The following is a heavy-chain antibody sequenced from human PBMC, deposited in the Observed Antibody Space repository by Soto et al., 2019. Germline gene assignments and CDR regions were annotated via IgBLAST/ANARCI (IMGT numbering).Heavy chain of an antibody. D-gene: IGHD4-17*01. J-gene: IGHJ3*02. CDR1: GYTFTNYY. CDR3: ARDPETHDYGDQDDAFDI. V-gene: IGHV1-46*03. CDR2: INPSGGSA. Sequence: ASVKVSCKASGYTFTNYYMNWVRQAPGQGLEWVGIINPSGGSASYAQKFQGRVTMTRDTSTSTVYMELSSLRSEDTAVYYCARDPETHDYGDQDDAFDIWGQGTMVTVSS.